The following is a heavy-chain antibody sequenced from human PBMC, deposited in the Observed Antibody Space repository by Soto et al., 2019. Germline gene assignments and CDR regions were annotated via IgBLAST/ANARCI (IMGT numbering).Heavy chain of an antibody. CDR2: ISSTGATI. V-gene: IGHV3-11*01. D-gene: IGHD3-10*01. Sequence: QVHLVESGGGLVKPGGSLRLSCAASGFTFTDYYMSWFRQAPGKGLEWVSQISSTGATIYYADSVKGRFTISRDNAKNSLYLQMTSLRAEDTAMYYGALRFMVRGAFDPWGQGTLVTVSS. J-gene: IGHJ5*02. CDR3: ALRFMVRGAFDP. CDR1: GFTFTDYY.